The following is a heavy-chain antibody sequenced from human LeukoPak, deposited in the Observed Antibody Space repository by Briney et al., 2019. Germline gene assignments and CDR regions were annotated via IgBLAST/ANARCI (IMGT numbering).Heavy chain of an antibody. Sequence: SETLSLTCTVTGGSISSYYWSWIRQPPGKGLEWIGYIYYSGSTNYYPSLKSRVTISVDTSKNQFSLKLSSVTAPDTAVYYCARAQTYCSGGSCHLRPFFDYWGQGTLVTVSS. CDR3: ARAQTYCSGGSCHLRPFFDY. J-gene: IGHJ4*02. V-gene: IGHV4-59*01. D-gene: IGHD2-15*01. CDR1: GGSISSYY. CDR2: IYYSGST.